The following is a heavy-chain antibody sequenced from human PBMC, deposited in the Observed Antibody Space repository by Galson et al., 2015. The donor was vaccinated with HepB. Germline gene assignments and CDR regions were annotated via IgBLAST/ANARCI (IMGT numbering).Heavy chain of an antibody. CDR1: GFTFRSHA. D-gene: IGHD3-22*01. CDR2: ISGSGGST. J-gene: IGHJ4*02. CDR3: AKDLEGSSGYYFHDY. Sequence: SLRLSCAASGFTFRSHAMTWVRQAPGKGLEWVSAISGSGGSTYYADSVKGRFTISRDNSKNTLYLQMNSLRAEDTAVYYCAKDLEGSSGYYFHDYWGQGTLVTVSS. V-gene: IGHV3-23*01.